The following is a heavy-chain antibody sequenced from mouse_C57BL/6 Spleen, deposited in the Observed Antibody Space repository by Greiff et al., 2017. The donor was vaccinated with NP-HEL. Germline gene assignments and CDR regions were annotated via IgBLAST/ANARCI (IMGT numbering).Heavy chain of an antibody. CDR1: GYTFTSYW. V-gene: IGHV1-52*01. Sequence: QVQLQQPGAGLVRPGSSVKLSCKASGYTFTSYWMHWVKQRPIQGLEWIGNIDPSDSETHSNQKFKDKATLTVDKSTSTAYMHLSSLTSADSAVYYCARDDSNYLFAYWGQGTLVTVSA. CDR3: ARDDSNYLFAY. D-gene: IGHD2-5*01. J-gene: IGHJ3*01. CDR2: IDPSDSET.